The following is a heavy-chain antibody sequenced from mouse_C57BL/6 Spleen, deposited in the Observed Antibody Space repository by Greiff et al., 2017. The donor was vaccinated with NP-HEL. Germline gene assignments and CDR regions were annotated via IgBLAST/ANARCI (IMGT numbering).Heavy chain of an antibody. D-gene: IGHD2-4*01. V-gene: IGHV1-18*01. J-gene: IGHJ2*01. CDR3: ARGDYDYDGYFDY. Sequence: DVQLQESGPELVKPGASVKIPCKASGYTFTDYNMDWVKQSHGKSLEWIGDINPNNGGTIYNQKFKGKATLTVDKSSSTAYMELRSLTSEDTAVYYCARGDYDYDGYFDYWGQGTTLTVSS. CDR2: INPNNGGT. CDR1: GYTFTDYN.